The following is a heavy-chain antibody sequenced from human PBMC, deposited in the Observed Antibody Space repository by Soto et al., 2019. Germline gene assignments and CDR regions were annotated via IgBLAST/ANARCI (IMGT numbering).Heavy chain of an antibody. V-gene: IGHV6-1*01. CDR1: GDSVSSNSAA. D-gene: IGHD1-1*01. J-gene: IGHJ6*02. Sequence: QSQTLSLTCAISGDSVSSNSAAWNWIRQSPSRGLEWLGRTYYRSKWYNDYAVSVKSRITINPDTSKNQFSLQLNSVTPEDTAVYYCARDQDTRNNWNGNPRTYYYYYGMDVWGQGTTVTVSS. CDR3: ARDQDTRNNWNGNPRTYYYYYGMDV. CDR2: TYYRSKWYN.